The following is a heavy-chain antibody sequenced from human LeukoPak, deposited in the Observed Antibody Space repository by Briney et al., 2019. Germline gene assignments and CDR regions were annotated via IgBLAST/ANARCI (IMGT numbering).Heavy chain of an antibody. CDR1: GGAISSYY. Sequence: SETLSLTCTVCGGAISSYYWSWIRQPPGKGLDWIGYIYYSGSNHYNPSLKSRVTISVDTSNNQFSLKLSSVTAADTAVYYCARVFPRVGATYCFDLWGRGTLVTVSS. D-gene: IGHD1-26*01. V-gene: IGHV4-59*01. CDR2: IYYSGSN. J-gene: IGHJ2*01. CDR3: ARVFPRVGATYCFDL.